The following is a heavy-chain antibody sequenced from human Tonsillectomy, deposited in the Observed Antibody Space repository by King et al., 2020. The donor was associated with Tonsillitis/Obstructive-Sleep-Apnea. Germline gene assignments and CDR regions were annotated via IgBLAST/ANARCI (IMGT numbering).Heavy chain of an antibody. D-gene: IGHD2-2*01. J-gene: IGHJ6*02. Sequence: VQLQQWGAGLLKPSETLSLTCAVYGGSFSGYYCSWIRQPPGKGLEWIGEINHSGRTNYNPSLKSRVTISVETSKNQFSLKLSSVTAADTAVYYCSLGEAVVVPAANNFYYYGMDVWGQGTTVTVSS. V-gene: IGHV4-34*01. CDR2: INHSGRT. CDR1: GGSFSGYY. CDR3: SLGEAVVVPAANNFYYYGMDV.